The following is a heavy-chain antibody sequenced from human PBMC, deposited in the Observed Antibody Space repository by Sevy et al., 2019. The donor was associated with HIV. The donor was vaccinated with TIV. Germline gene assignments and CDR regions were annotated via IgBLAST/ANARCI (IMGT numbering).Heavy chain of an antibody. D-gene: IGHD3-22*01. Sequence: GGSLRLSCTASGFTFRSYAMYWVRQAPGKGLEWVAVISYDGNNKDYADSVKGRFTISRDNSKNTLYLQMNSLRAEDTAVYYCASHYYDSTGYYYALDYWGQGTLVTVSS. V-gene: IGHV3-30*04. CDR3: ASHYYDSTGYYYALDY. CDR2: ISYDGNNK. J-gene: IGHJ4*02. CDR1: GFTFRSYA.